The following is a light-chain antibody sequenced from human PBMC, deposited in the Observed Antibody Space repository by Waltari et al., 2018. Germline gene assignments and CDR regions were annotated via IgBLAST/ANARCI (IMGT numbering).Light chain of an antibody. CDR3: ASWDDSLNGVV. J-gene: IGLJ2*01. CDR1: SSNIGSNT. V-gene: IGLV1-44*01. CDR2: SNN. Sequence: QSVLTQPPSASGTPGQRVTISCSGSSSNIGSNTVNWYQQLPGTAPKLLIYSNNQRPSGGPDRFAGSKSDPSASLAISGLQSEDEADYYCASWDDSLNGVVFGGGTKLTVL.